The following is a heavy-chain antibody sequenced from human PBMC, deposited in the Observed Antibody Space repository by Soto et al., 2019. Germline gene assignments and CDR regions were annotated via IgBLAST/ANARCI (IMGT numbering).Heavy chain of an antibody. CDR2: IYHSGST. CDR1: GGSISSSNW. Sequence: PSETLSLTCAVSGGSISSSNWWSWVRQPPGKGLEWIGEIYHSGSTNYNPSLKSRVTISVDKSKNQFSLKLSSVTAADTAVYYCARDLRGHSSSSSPPLYYYYYCGMDVWGQGTTVTVSS. D-gene: IGHD6-6*01. V-gene: IGHV4-4*02. J-gene: IGHJ6*02. CDR3: ARDLRGHSSSSSPPLYYYYYCGMDV.